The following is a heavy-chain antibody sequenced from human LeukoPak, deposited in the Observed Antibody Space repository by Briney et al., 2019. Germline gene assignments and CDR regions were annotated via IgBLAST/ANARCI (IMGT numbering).Heavy chain of an antibody. CDR3: ASSGHTSWVGFYYYYMDV. J-gene: IGHJ6*03. D-gene: IGHD5-12*01. V-gene: IGHV4-59*01. CDR2: IYYSGST. Sequence: SETLSLTCTVSGGSISSYYWSWIRQPPGKELEWIGYIYYSGSTNYNPSLKSRVTISVDTSKNQFSLKLSSVTAADTAVYYCASSGHTSWVGFYYYYMDVWGKGTTVTVSS. CDR1: GGSISSYY.